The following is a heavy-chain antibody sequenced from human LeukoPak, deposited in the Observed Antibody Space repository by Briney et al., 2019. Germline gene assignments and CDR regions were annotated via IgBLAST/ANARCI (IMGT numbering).Heavy chain of an antibody. Sequence: PGGSLRLSCAASGFTFSDYDMSWIRQAPGKGLEWVSYISSGCSTIYYADSVKGRFTISRDNAKNSLYLQMNSLRAEDTAVYYCARHLVVAIYDYWGQGTLVTVSS. CDR3: ARHLVVAIYDY. CDR2: ISSGCSTI. J-gene: IGHJ4*02. CDR1: GFTFSDYD. D-gene: IGHD2-21*01. V-gene: IGHV3-11*01.